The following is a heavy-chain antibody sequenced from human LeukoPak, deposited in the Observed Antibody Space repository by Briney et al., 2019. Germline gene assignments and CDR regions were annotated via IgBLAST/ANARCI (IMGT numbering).Heavy chain of an antibody. D-gene: IGHD3-22*01. CDR3: ARIAGDYYDSSGYYPNWFDP. CDR2: IYYSGST. Sequence: PSETLSLTCTVSGGSISSYYWSWIRQPPGKGLEWIGYIYYSGSTNYNPSLKSRVTISVDTSKNQFSLKLSSMTAADTAVYYCARIAGDYYDSSGYYPNWFDPWGQGTLVTVSS. J-gene: IGHJ5*02. CDR1: GGSISSYY. V-gene: IGHV4-59*01.